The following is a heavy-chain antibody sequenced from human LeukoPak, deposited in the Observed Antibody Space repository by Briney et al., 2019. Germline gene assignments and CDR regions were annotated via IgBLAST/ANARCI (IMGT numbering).Heavy chain of an antibody. CDR2: IYHSGST. V-gene: IGHV4-30-2*01. J-gene: IGHJ5*02. D-gene: IGHD3-3*01. Sequence: SQTLSLTCTVSGGSISSGGYYWSWIRQPPGKGLEWIGYIYHSGSTYYNPSLKSRVTISVDRSKNQFSLKLSSVTAADTAVYYCARAFLFGVVIQGWFDPWGQGTLVTVSS. CDR1: GGSISSGGYY. CDR3: ARAFLFGVVIQGWFDP.